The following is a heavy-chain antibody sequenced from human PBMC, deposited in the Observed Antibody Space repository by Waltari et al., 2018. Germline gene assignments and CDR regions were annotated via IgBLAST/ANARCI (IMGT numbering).Heavy chain of an antibody. V-gene: IGHV3-48*01. D-gene: IGHD5-18*01. CDR2: ISSSTSTT. CDR3: ARGRDGYSQDVFDI. CDR1: GFTFSTYS. J-gene: IGHJ3*02. Sequence: EVQLVESGGGLVQPGGSLRLSCAASGFTFSTYSMNWVRQAPGKGLEWASYISSSTSTTYYADSVKGRFTISRDNAKNSLYLQMNSLRAEDTAVYYCARGRDGYSQDVFDIWGQGTMVSVSS.